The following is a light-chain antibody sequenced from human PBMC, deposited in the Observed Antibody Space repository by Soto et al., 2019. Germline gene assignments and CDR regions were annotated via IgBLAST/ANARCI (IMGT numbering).Light chain of an antibody. Sequence: IQMTHSPSSLSASVVDRVTITFLAIQSISSYLNWYQQKPGKAPKLLIYAASSLQSGVPSRLSGSGSGTDFTLTISSLQPEDFATYYCQQSYSTLTWTFGQGTKVDIK. J-gene: IGKJ1*01. V-gene: IGKV1-39*01. CDR1: QSISSY. CDR3: QQSYSTLTWT. CDR2: AAS.